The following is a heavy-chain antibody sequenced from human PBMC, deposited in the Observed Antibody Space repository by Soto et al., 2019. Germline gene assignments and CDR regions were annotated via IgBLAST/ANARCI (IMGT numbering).Heavy chain of an antibody. CDR1: GFTFSKYS. CDR3: ARRYCGGDCYTQRYYFDY. CDR2: ISSSSSYI. Sequence: GGSLRLSCAASGFTFSKYSMNWVRQAPGKGLEWVSSISSSSSYIYYADSVKGRFTISRDNAKNSLYLQMNSLRAEDTAVYYCARRYCGGDCYTQRYYFDYWGQGTLVTVSS. D-gene: IGHD2-21*02. J-gene: IGHJ4*02. V-gene: IGHV3-21*01.